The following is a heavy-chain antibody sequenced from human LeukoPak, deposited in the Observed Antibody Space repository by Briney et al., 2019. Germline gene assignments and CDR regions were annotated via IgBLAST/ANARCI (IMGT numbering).Heavy chain of an antibody. V-gene: IGHV3-74*01. CDR1: GFTFSIYW. CDR3: ARDEDWSGYYGAFDI. CDR2: INSDGSST. Sequence: PGGSLRLSCAASGFTFSIYWMHWVGQAPGKGLVWVSRINSDGSSTGYADSVKGRFTISRDNAKNTLYLQMNSLRAEDTAVYYCARDEDWSGYYGAFDIWGQGTMVTVSS. D-gene: IGHD3-3*01. J-gene: IGHJ3*02.